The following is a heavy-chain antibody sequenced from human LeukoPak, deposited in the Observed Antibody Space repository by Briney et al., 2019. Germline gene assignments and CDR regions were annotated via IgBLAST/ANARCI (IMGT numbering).Heavy chain of an antibody. Sequence: SETLSLTCAVYGGSFSGYYWSWIRQPPGKGLEWIGEINHSGSTNYNPSLKSRVTISVDTSKNQFSLKLSSVTAADTAVYYCARGSMIVVVNGLDYWGQGTLSPSPQ. D-gene: IGHD3-22*01. CDR2: INHSGST. CDR1: GGSFSGYY. J-gene: IGHJ4*02. CDR3: ARGSMIVVVNGLDY. V-gene: IGHV4-34*01.